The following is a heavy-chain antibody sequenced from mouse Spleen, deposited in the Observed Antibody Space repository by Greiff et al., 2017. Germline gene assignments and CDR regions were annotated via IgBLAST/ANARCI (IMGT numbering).Heavy chain of an antibody. CDR2: IHPNSGST. Sequence: QVQLQQPGAELVKPGASVKLSCKASGYTFTSYWMHWVKQRPGQGLEWIGMIHPNSGSTNYNEKFKSKATLTVDKSSSTAYMQLSSLTSEDSAVYYCAGGTGTLGAMDYWGQGTSVTVSS. D-gene: IGHD4-1*01. CDR3: AGGTGTLGAMDY. CDR1: GYTFTSYW. V-gene: IGHV1-64*01. J-gene: IGHJ4*01.